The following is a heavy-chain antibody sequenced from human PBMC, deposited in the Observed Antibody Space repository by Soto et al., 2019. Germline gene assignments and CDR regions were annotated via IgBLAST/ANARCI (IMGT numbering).Heavy chain of an antibody. Sequence: GASVKVSCKASGYTFTSYDINWVRQATGQGLEWMGWMNPNSGNTGYAQKFQGRVTMTRNTSISTAYMELSSLRSEDTAVYYCARGDLDCSGGSCCRYMDVWGKGTTVTAAS. CDR1: GYTFTSYD. V-gene: IGHV1-8*01. J-gene: IGHJ6*03. CDR3: ARGDLDCSGGSCCRYMDV. CDR2: MNPNSGNT. D-gene: IGHD2-15*01.